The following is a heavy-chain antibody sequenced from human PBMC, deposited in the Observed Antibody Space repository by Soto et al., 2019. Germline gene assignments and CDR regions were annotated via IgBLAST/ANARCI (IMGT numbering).Heavy chain of an antibody. Sequence: QVQLQESGPGLVKPSGTLSPTCAVSSGSISSSNWWSWVRQPPGKGLEWIGEIYHSGSTNYNPSLKSRVTISVDKSKNQFSLKLSSVTAADTAVYYCARLVVVPAAITSYYMDVWGKGTTVTVSS. V-gene: IGHV4-4*02. D-gene: IGHD2-2*01. CDR2: IYHSGST. CDR3: ARLVVVPAAITSYYMDV. CDR1: SGSISSSNW. J-gene: IGHJ6*03.